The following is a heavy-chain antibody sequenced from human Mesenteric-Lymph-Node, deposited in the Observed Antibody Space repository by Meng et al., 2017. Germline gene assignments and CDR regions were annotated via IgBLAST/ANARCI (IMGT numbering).Heavy chain of an antibody. J-gene: IGHJ4*02. CDR2: IYYSGST. V-gene: IGHV4-31*03. D-gene: IGHD5-24*01. CDR3: ARTVEMATIAGPGGYYFDY. Sequence: SETLSLTCTVSGGSISSGGYYWSWIRQHPGKGLEWFGYIYYSGSTYYNPSLKSRVTISVDTSKNQFSLKLSSVTAADTAVYYCARTVEMATIAGPGGYYFDYWGQGTLVTVSS. CDR1: GGSISSGGYY.